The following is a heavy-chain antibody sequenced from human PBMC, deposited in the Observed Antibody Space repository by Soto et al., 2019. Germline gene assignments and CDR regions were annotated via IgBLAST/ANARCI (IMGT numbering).Heavy chain of an antibody. V-gene: IGHV1-69*06. Sequence: ASVKVSCKASGGTFSSYAISWVRQAPGQGLEWMGGIIPIFGTANYAQKFQGRVTITADKSTSTAYMELSSLRSEDTAVYYCAKGGGRGVPGGDYFDYWGLGTLVTVSS. D-gene: IGHD2-8*02. CDR1: GGTFSSYA. CDR2: IIPIFGTA. CDR3: AKGGGRGVPGGDYFDY. J-gene: IGHJ4*02.